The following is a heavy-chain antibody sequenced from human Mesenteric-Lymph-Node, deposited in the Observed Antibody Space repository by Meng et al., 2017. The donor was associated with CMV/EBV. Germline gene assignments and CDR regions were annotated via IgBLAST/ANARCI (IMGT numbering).Heavy chain of an antibody. J-gene: IGHJ4*02. CDR3: VKEVFSITTADFFDS. V-gene: IGHV3-23*01. CDR2: ISPSGDKT. D-gene: IGHD1-14*01. Sequence: GESLKISCAASGFTFNAYAMDWVRQAPGKGPEWVSVISPSGDKTDYADSVKGRFTVSRVNSKNTLYLQMNNLRGEDTAVYFCVKEVFSITTADFFDSWGQGTLVTVSS. CDR1: GFTFNAYA.